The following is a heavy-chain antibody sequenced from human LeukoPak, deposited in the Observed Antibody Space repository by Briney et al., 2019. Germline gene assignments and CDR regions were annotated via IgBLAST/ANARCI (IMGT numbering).Heavy chain of an antibody. V-gene: IGHV3-64*01. CDR1: GFTFSNHS. D-gene: IGHD3-16*01. Sequence: GGSLRLSCSAPGFTFSNHSMHLVRQAPGKGLEYVSAISSNGGSTYYANSVKGRFTISRDNSKNTLYLQMGSLRAEDMAVYYCARVGGGYYYYYMDVWGKGTTVTVSS. CDR2: ISSNGGST. J-gene: IGHJ6*03. CDR3: ARVGGGYYYYYMDV.